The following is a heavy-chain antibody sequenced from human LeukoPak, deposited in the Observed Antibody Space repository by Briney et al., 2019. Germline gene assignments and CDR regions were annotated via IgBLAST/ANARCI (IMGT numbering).Heavy chain of an antibody. CDR1: GFTFSSYA. D-gene: IGHD5-24*01. CDR3: ASSDRDGYNFDY. J-gene: IGHJ4*02. V-gene: IGHV3-30*04. Sequence: PGGSLRLSCAASGFTFSSYAMHWVRQAPGKGLEWVAVISYDGSNKYYADSVKGRFTISRDNSKNTLYLQMNSLRAKDTAVCYCASSDRDGYNFDYWGQGTLVTVSS. CDR2: ISYDGSNK.